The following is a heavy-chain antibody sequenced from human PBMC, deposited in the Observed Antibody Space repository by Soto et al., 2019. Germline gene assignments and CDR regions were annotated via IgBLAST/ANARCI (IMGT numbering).Heavy chain of an antibody. CDR2: IWYDGSNK. J-gene: IGHJ4*02. Sequence: SGGSLRLSCAASGFTFSSYGIHWVRQAPGKGLEWVAVIWYDGSNKYYADSVKGRFTISRDNSKNTLYLQMNSLRAEDTAVYYCARVGYDSSGYIDYWGQGTLVTVS. CDR1: GFTFSSYG. CDR3: ARVGYDSSGYIDY. V-gene: IGHV3-33*01. D-gene: IGHD3-22*01.